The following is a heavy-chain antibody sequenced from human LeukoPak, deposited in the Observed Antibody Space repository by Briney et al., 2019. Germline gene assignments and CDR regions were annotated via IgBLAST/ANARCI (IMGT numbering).Heavy chain of an antibody. J-gene: IGHJ6*02. CDR2: IYHSGST. V-gene: IGHV4-4*02. Sequence: PSETLSLTCAVSGGSISSSNWWSWVRQPPGKGLEWIGEIYHSGSTNYNPSLKSRVTISVDKSKNQFSLKLSSVTAADTAVYYCARDHGYYYYGMDVWGQGTTVTVSS. CDR3: ARDHGYYYYGMDV. CDR1: GGSISSSNW.